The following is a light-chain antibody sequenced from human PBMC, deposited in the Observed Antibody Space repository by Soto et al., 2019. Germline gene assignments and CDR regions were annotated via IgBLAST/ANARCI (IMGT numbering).Light chain of an antibody. J-gene: IGKJ4*01. CDR3: LQYGTSPLT. Sequence: EIVLTQSPRTLSLSPGESATLSCTASRSVRSNSLAWYQQKPGQAPRLLMFGASGRATGTPPRFSGRGSGTDFTLTISRLEPEDFAVYYCLQYGTSPLTFGGGTKVDI. CDR1: RSVRSNS. CDR2: GAS. V-gene: IGKV3-20*01.